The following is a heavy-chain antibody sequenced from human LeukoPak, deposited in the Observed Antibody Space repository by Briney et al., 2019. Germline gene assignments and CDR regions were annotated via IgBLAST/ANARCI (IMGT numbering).Heavy chain of an antibody. CDR1: GFTFSRHA. V-gene: IGHV3-64*01. Sequence: GGSLRLSCAASGFTFSRHAMHWVRQAPGKGLEFVSAISSSGTTPYYASSVKDRFFTSRDKSRNILFLQMGRLRADDMAVYYCAREALGQAIDFWGQGTLVTVSS. CDR3: AREALGQAIDF. CDR2: ISSSGTTP. D-gene: IGHD3-10*01. J-gene: IGHJ4*02.